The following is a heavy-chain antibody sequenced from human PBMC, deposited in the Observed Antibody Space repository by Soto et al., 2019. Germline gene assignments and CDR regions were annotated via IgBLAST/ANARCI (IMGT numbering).Heavy chain of an antibody. CDR2: IVPDGRNQ. J-gene: IGHJ3*01. V-gene: IGHV3-30-3*01. CDR1: GSPFD. Sequence: GGSLRLSCVASGSPFDVHWVRQAPGKGPEWVAHIVPDGRNQYWADSVKGRFTGSRDNAKNTVYLQMNSLRTEDTAVYYCARGPTHGAFDLWGQGTMVTVSS. CDR3: ARGPTHGAFDL.